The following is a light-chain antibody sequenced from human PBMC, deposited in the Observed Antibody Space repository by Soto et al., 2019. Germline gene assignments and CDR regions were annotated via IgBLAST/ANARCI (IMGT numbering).Light chain of an antibody. CDR1: QSVSSDY. J-gene: IGKJ1*01. CDR3: QQRGNRPPWT. Sequence: EIVLTQSPGTLSLSPGERATLSCRASQSVSSDYLAWYQQKPGQAPRLLIYDASTRATGIPARFSGSGSGTDFTLTISSLEPEDFAVYYCQQRGNRPPWTFGQGTKVDI. CDR2: DAS. V-gene: IGKV3D-20*02.